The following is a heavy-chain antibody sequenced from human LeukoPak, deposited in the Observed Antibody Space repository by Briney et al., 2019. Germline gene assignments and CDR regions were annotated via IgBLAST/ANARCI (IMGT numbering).Heavy chain of an antibody. CDR1: GGFISSYY. V-gene: IGHV4-4*07. CDR3: VREFDY. CDR2: IYTSGST. D-gene: IGHD1-26*01. J-gene: IGHJ4*02. Sequence: PSETLSLTCTVSGGFISSYYWSWIRHPAAKGLEWIGRIYTSGSTNYNPSLKSRVTMSVDTSKNQFSLKLSSVTAADTAVYYCVREFDYWGQGSLVTVSS.